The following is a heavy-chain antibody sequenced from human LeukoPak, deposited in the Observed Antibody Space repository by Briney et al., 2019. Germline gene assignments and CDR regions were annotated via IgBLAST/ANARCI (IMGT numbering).Heavy chain of an antibody. CDR3: AKDYYDSSGYYYQSDAFDI. D-gene: IGHD3-22*01. V-gene: IGHV3-30*18. CDR2: ISYDGSNK. J-gene: IGHJ3*02. Sequence: PGRSLRLSCAASGFTFSSYVMHWVRQAPGKGLEWVAVISYDGSNKYYADSVKGRFTISRDNSKNTLYLQMNSLRAEDTAVYYCAKDYYDSSGYYYQSDAFDIWGQGTMVTVSS. CDR1: GFTFSSYV.